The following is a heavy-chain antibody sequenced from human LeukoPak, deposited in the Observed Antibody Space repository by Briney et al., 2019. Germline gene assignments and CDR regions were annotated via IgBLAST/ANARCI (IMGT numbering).Heavy chain of an antibody. CDR3: ARVVYSSGWYLDY. Sequence: SVTLSLTCTVSGGSISSSSYYWGWIRQPPGKGREWIGSFYYSGSTYYNPSLKSRVTISVDTSKNQFSLKLSSVTAADTAVYYCARVVYSSGWYLDYWGQGTLVTVSS. CDR1: GGSISSSSYY. D-gene: IGHD6-19*01. CDR2: FYYSGST. V-gene: IGHV4-39*07. J-gene: IGHJ4*02.